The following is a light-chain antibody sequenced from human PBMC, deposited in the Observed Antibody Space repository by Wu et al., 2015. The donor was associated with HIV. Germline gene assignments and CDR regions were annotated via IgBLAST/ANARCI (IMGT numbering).Light chain of an antibody. CDR3: QQYGSSPRRT. J-gene: IGKJ1*01. V-gene: IGKV3-20*01. CDR1: PSVTNSS. CDR2: GAS. Sequence: EIVLTQSPGTLSLSPGERATLSCRASPSVTNSSLAWYQQKPGQAPRLLIYGASSRATGIPDRFSGSGSGTDFTLTISSLEPEDFAVYYCQQYGSSPRRTFGQGTKVEIK.